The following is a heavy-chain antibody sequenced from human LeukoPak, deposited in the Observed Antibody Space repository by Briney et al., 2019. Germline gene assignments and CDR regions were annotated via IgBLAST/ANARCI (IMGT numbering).Heavy chain of an antibody. Sequence: PGGSLRLSCAASGFTFSSYSMNWVRQAPGKGLEWVSSISSSSSYIYYADSVKGRFTISRDNAKNSLYLQMNSLRAEDTAVYYCARTKRGAVVVAALYGMDVWGQGTTVTVSS. CDR3: ARTKRGAVVVAALYGMDV. CDR2: ISSSSSYI. D-gene: IGHD2-15*01. J-gene: IGHJ6*02. V-gene: IGHV3-21*01. CDR1: GFTFSSYS.